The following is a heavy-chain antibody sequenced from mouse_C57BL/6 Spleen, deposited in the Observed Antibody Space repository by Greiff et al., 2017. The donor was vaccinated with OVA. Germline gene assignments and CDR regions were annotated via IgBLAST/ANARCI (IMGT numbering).Heavy chain of an antibody. D-gene: IGHD1-1*01. V-gene: IGHV1-53*01. Sequence: VKLQQPGTELVKPGASVKLSCKASGYTFTSYWMHWVKQRPGQGLEWIGNINPSNGGTNYNEKFKSKATLTVDKSSSTAYMQLSSLTSEDSAVYYCARRHLYYGSTYYYAMDYWGQGTSVTVSS. CDR1: GYTFTSYW. CDR3: ARRHLYYGSTYYYAMDY. J-gene: IGHJ4*01. CDR2: INPSNGGT.